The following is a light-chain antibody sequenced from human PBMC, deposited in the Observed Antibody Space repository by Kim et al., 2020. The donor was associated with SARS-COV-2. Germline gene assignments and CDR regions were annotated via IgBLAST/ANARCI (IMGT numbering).Light chain of an antibody. J-gene: IGKJ1*01. CDR1: QSVLYSSNNKNY. CDR2: WAS. V-gene: IGKV4-1*01. Sequence: DIVMTQSPDSLAVSLGERATINCKSSQSVLYSSNNKNYLAWYQQKPGQPPKLLIYWASTRESGVPDRFSGSGSGTDFTLTISSLQAEDVALYYCKQYYTTPPTFGQGTKVDIK. CDR3: KQYYTTPPT.